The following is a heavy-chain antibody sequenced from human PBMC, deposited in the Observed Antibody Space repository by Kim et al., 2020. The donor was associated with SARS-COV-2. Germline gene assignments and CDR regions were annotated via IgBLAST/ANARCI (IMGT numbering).Heavy chain of an antibody. Sequence: SQTLSLTCAISVDSVSSNSAAWNWIRQSPSRGLEWLVRTYYRSKWYNDYAVSVKSRITINPDTSKNQFSLQLNSVTPEDTAVYYCARDLKEAGHYHYYGMDVWGQGTTVTVSS. J-gene: IGHJ6*02. CDR1: VDSVSSNSAA. V-gene: IGHV6-1*01. CDR3: ARDLKEAGHYHYYGMDV. D-gene: IGHD6-19*01. CDR2: TYYRSKWYN.